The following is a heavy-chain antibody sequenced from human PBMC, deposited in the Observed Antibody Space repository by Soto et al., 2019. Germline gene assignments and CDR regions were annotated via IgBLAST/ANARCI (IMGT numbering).Heavy chain of an antibody. CDR3: ATPYYFNH. D-gene: IGHD3-16*01. V-gene: IGHV3-21*06. CDR1: GFMFSAYT. Sequence: KPGGSLRLSCAASGFMFSAYTMNWVRQAPGKGLEWLSSISDDSSYIDYADSLRGRFTVSRDNARNSLYLQIDSLGVEDTAVYYCATPYYFNHWGPGTLVTLSS. CDR2: ISDDSSYI. J-gene: IGHJ1*01.